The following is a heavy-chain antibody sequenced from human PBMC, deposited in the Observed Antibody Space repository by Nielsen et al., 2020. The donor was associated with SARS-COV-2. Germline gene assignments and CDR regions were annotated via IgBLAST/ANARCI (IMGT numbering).Heavy chain of an antibody. CDR1: GGSISSGGYY. Sequence: LRLSCTVSGGSISSGGYYWSWIRQHPGKGLEWIGYIYYSGSTYYNPSLKSRVTISVDTSKNQFSLKLSSVTAADTAVYYCARWGVVTPDYYYYGMDVWGQGTTVTVSS. D-gene: IGHD3-3*01. J-gene: IGHJ6*02. CDR3: ARWGVVTPDYYYYGMDV. CDR2: IYYSGST. V-gene: IGHV4-31*03.